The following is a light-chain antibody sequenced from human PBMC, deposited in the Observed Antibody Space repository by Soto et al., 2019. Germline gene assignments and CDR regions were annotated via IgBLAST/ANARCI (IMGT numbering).Light chain of an antibody. J-gene: IGKJ5*01. CDR1: QIVLYSSHRKNC. CDR3: QKYSSIPIN. Sequence: DXVITQAPDSLPVSLGESSTINCNSIQIVLYSSHRKNCLSWFQKKPGQPPNLLIFWAYTREFGVHDRFSGSGSGTDFTLTIRSMQPEDVAVYYCQKYSSIPINVGKGKRLEIK. CDR2: WAY. V-gene: IGKV4-1*01.